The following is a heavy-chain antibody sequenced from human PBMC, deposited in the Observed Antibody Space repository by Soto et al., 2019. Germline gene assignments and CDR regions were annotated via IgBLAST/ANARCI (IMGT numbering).Heavy chain of an antibody. CDR2: ISAYNGNT. Sequence: ASVKVCWTASGYTISSYGMSWVGQAPGQGLEWMGWISAYNGNTNYAQKLQGRVTMTTDTSTSTAYMELRSLRSDDTAVYYCARDRLSSDFDYWGQGTLVTVSS. D-gene: IGHD6-19*01. J-gene: IGHJ4*02. V-gene: IGHV1-18*01. CDR1: GYTISSYG. CDR3: ARDRLSSDFDY.